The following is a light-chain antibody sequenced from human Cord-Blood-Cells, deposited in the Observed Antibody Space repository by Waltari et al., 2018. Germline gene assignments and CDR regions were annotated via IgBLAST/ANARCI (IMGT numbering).Light chain of an antibody. J-gene: IGLJ3*02. CDR2: DVS. Sequence: SALTQPASVSGSPGQSITISCTGTSSDVGGYNYVSWYQQHPGKAPKLMIYDVSNRPSGVPNRFSGSKSGNTASLAIAGLQAEDEADYYCSSYTSSSFWVFGGGTKLTVL. CDR3: SSYTSSSFWV. CDR1: SSDVGGYNY. V-gene: IGLV2-14*01.